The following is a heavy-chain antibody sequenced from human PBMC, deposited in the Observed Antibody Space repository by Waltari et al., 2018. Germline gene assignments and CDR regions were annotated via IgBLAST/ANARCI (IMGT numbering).Heavy chain of an antibody. D-gene: IGHD3-22*01. J-gene: IGHJ3*02. CDR3: AKRFESTMIVGKGIGAFDI. CDR2: ISGSGGSK. V-gene: IGHV3-23*04. Sequence: EVQLVESGGGLVQPGGSLRLSCAASGFTFSSYAMGWVRQAPGKGREWVSAISGSGGSKYYADAVKGRFTISRDNSKNTLYLQMNSLRAEDTAVYYCAKRFESTMIVGKGIGAFDIWGQGTMVTVSS. CDR1: GFTFSSYA.